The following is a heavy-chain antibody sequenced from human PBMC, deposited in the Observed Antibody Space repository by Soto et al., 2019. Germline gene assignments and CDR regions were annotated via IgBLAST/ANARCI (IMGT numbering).Heavy chain of an antibody. J-gene: IGHJ4*02. Sequence: SETLSLTCTVSGGSISSNSYYWGWIRQSPGKGLEWIGSIYYSGSTYYSPSLNSRVTISVDTSNNQFSLKLTSVTAEDTAVYYCARESEDLTSNFDYWGQGTLVTVSS. CDR2: IYYSGST. CDR3: ARESEDLTSNFDY. CDR1: GGSISSNSYY. V-gene: IGHV4-39*02.